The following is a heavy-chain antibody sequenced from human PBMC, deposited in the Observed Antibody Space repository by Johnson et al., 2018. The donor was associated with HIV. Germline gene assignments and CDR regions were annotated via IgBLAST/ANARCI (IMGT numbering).Heavy chain of an antibody. J-gene: IGHJ3*02. CDR1: GFTFSSYA. CDR3: VYAGPTFHDAFDI. V-gene: IGHV3-30*04. CDR2: ISYDGSNK. D-gene: IGHD2-8*01. Sequence: VQLVESGGGVVQPGRSLRLSCAASGFTFSSYAMHWVRQAPGKGLEWVAVISYDGSNKYYADSVKGRFTISRDNSKNTLYLQMNSLRAEDPAVYYCVYAGPTFHDAFDIWGQGTMVTVSS.